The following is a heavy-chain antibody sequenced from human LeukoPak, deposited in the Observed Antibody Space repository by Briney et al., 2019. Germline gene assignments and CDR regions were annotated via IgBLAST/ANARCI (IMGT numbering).Heavy chain of an antibody. CDR2: MYPGDSDT. J-gene: IGHJ4*02. CDR3: AASTYGSGAYVGFDS. V-gene: IGHV5-51*01. Sequence: GESLKISCKASGYTFTNYWIGWVRQMPGKGLEWMGIMYPGDSDTRYSPSFQGQVTITADKSISTAYLQWSSLKASDTAMYYCAASTYGSGAYVGFDSWGQGTLVTVSS. CDR1: GYTFTNYW. D-gene: IGHD3-10*01.